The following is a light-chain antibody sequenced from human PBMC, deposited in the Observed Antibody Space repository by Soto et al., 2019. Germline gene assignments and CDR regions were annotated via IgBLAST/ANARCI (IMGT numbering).Light chain of an antibody. CDR2: DAS. CDR3: QHYEDLPPLS. J-gene: IGKJ4*01. Sequence: DIQMTQSPSSLSASVGDRVTITCQASQDIRNYLNWYQQKPGKAPNLLIYDASNLRAGVPPRFSGSGSGTAFIFTISSRLQEDIVAYYCQHYEDLPPLSFGGGTKVEIK. V-gene: IGKV1-33*01. CDR1: QDIRNY.